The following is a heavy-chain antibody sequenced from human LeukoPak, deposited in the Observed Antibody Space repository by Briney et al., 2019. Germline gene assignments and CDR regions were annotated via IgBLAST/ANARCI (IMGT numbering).Heavy chain of an antibody. CDR2: INHSGST. D-gene: IGHD6-19*01. V-gene: IGHV4-34*01. CDR3: ARKGSACFDY. J-gene: IGHJ4*02. CDR1: GGSFSGYY. Sequence: KPSETLSLTCAVYGGSFSGYYWSWIRQPPGKGLEWIGEINHSGSTNYNPSLKSRVTISVDTSKNQFSLKLSSVTAADTAVYYCARKGSACFDYWGQGTLVTVSS.